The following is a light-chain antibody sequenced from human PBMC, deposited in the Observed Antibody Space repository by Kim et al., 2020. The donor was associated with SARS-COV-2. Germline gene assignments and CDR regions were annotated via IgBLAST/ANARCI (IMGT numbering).Light chain of an antibody. CDR1: ALPKQY. V-gene: IGLV3-25*03. J-gene: IGLJ2*01. CDR3: QSADSSGTYVV. CDR2: KDS. Sequence: SPGQTARITCSGDALPKQYAYWYQQKPGQAPVLVIYKDSERPSGIPERFSGSSSGTTVTLTISGVQVEDEADYYCQSADSSGTYVVFGGGTQLTVL.